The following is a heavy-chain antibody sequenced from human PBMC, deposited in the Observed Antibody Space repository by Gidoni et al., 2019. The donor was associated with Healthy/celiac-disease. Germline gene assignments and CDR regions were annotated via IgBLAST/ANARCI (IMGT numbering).Heavy chain of an antibody. CDR3: ARETRSGYYRTFDAFDI. Sequence: QVQLQESGPGLVKPSETLSLTCTVSGGSISSYYWSWIRQPPGKGLEWIGYIYYSGSTNYNPSLKSRVTISVDTSKNQFSLKLSSVTAADTAVYYCARETRSGYYRTFDAFDIWGQGTMVTVSS. CDR1: GGSISSYY. J-gene: IGHJ3*02. V-gene: IGHV4-59*01. D-gene: IGHD3-22*01. CDR2: IYYSGST.